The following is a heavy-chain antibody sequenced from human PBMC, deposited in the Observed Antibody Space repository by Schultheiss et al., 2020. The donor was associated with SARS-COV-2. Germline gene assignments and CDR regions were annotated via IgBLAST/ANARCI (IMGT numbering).Heavy chain of an antibody. Sequence: GGSLRLSCAASGFTFSSYGMHWVRQAPGKGLEWVAVISYDGSNKYYADSVKGRFTISRDNSKNTLYLQMNSLRAEDTAVYYCAKAGLVVVADTPTGWGQGTLVTVSS. V-gene: IGHV3-30*12. J-gene: IGHJ4*02. CDR3: AKAGLVVVADTPTG. CDR1: GFTFSSYG. D-gene: IGHD2-15*01. CDR2: ISYDGSNK.